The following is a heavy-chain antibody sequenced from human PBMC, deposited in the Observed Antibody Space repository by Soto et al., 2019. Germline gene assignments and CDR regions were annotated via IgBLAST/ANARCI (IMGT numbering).Heavy chain of an antibody. D-gene: IGHD3-22*01. Sequence: SETLSLTCTVSGGSISDYYWSWFRQPPGKGLEWIGSIYYSGSTYYNPSLKSRVTISVDTSKNQFSLKLSSVTAADTAVYYCARPTYYYDSSGYWAFDIWGQGTMVTVSS. V-gene: IGHV4-59*05. CDR2: IYYSGST. CDR3: ARPTYYYDSSGYWAFDI. CDR1: GGSISDYY. J-gene: IGHJ3*02.